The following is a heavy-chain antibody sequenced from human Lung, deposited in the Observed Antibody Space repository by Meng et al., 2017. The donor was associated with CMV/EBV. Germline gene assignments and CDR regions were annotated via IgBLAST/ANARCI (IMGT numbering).Heavy chain of an antibody. CDR1: GYTFTNYG. CDR2: INAYNGDT. J-gene: IGHJ4*02. Sequence: QLVAVAREVKKPGASVNVSCKASGYTFTNYGITWVRQAPGQGLEWMGWINAYNGDTNYAQTLQGRVTMTTDTSTSTAYVELRSLRSDDTAVYYCARVEVGITSGNYWGQGTLVTVSS. CDR3: ARVEVGITSGNY. V-gene: IGHV1-18*01. D-gene: IGHD1-26*01.